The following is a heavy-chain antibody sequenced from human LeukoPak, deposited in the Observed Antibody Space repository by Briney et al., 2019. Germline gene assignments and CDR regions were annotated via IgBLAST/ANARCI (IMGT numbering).Heavy chain of an antibody. CDR3: ARVFAYYDSSGYYTLFDY. CDR1: GFTFSSYV. V-gene: IGHV3-7*01. Sequence: PGGSLRLSCAASGFTFSSYVMSWVRQAPGKGLEWVANIKQDGSEKYYVDSVKGRFTISRDNAKNSLYLQMNSLRAEGTAVYYCARVFAYYDSSGYYTLFDYWGQGTLVTVSS. CDR2: IKQDGSEK. D-gene: IGHD3-22*01. J-gene: IGHJ4*02.